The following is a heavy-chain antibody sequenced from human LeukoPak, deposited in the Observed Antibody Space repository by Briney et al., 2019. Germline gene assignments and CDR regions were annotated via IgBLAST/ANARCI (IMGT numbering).Heavy chain of an antibody. CDR2: VTGSGGNT. CDR1: GFTFSSYA. J-gene: IGHJ4*02. Sequence: TGGSLRLTCAASGFTFSSYAMSWVRQAPGKGLEWVSTVTGSGGNTYYADSVKGRFTISRDNSKSTLYLQMNSLRTDDTAEYYCAKSPQPTVPNHFDYWGRGTLVTVSS. D-gene: IGHD4-11*01. V-gene: IGHV3-23*01. CDR3: AKSPQPTVPNHFDY.